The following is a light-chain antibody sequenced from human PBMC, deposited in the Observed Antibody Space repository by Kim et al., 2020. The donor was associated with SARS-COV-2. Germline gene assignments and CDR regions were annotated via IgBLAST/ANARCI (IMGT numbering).Light chain of an antibody. V-gene: IGKV3-20*01. J-gene: IGKJ1*01. CDR3: QQYSNSPHT. Sequence: SPGERATLSSSASMSVINTYVAWYQQKPGQAPGLLIYGASRRATGIPDRFSGSGSETDFTLSISRLEPEDFAVYYCQQYSNSPHTFGQGTKVEIK. CDR2: GAS. CDR1: MSVINTY.